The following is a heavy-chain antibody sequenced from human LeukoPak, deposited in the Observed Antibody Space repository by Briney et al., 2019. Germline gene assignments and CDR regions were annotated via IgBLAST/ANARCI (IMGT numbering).Heavy chain of an antibody. CDR1: GFTFSNYG. CDR3: ARSRYDSSGYYGIIGN. D-gene: IGHD3-22*01. CDR2: ISYDGSNK. Sequence: PGGSLRLSCAASGFTFSNYGMHWVRQAPGKGLEWVAVISYDGSNKYYADSVKGRFTISRDNAKNSLYLQMNSLRAEDTAVYYCARSRYDSSGYYGIIGNWGQGTLVTVSS. V-gene: IGHV3-30*03. J-gene: IGHJ4*02.